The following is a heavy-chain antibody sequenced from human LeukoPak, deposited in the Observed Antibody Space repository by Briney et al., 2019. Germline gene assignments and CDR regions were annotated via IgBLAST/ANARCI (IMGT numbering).Heavy chain of an antibody. D-gene: IGHD3-3*01. CDR3: AREAYEPYAFDI. J-gene: IGHJ3*02. CDR1: GFTFSSYW. Sequence: GGSPRLSCAASGFTFSSYWMHWVRQAPGKGLEWVSSISSSSSYIYYADSVKGRFTISRDNAKNSLYLQMNSLRAEDTAVYYCAREAYEPYAFDIWGQGTMVTVSP. V-gene: IGHV3-21*01. CDR2: ISSSSSYI.